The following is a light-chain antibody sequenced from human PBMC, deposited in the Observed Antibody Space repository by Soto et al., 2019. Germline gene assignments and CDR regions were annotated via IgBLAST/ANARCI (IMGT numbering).Light chain of an antibody. CDR2: GAS. J-gene: IGKJ3*01. CDR1: QSISNSY. V-gene: IGKV3-20*01. CDR3: QQYGSSRFT. Sequence: EIVLTQSPGTLSLSPGERATLSCRASQSISNSYLAWYQQKPGQAPRLLVYGASSRATGIPDRFSGSGSGTDFTFTISRLEPEDFAMYYCQQYGSSRFTFGPGTKVDVK.